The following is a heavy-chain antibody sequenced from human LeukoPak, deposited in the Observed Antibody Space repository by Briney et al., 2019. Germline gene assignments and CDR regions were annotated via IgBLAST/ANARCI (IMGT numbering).Heavy chain of an antibody. V-gene: IGHV3-23*01. J-gene: IGHJ4*02. D-gene: IGHD3-22*01. CDR3: AKDQKRRITMIVVVIRYFDY. Sequence: PGRSLRLSCAASVLTFSSYAMSWVRHAPGKGLEWVSAISGSGGSTYYADSAKSRFTISRDNSKNTLYLQMNSLRAEDTAVYYCAKDQKRRITMIVVVIRYFDYWGQGTLVTVSS. CDR1: VLTFSSYA. CDR2: ISGSGGST.